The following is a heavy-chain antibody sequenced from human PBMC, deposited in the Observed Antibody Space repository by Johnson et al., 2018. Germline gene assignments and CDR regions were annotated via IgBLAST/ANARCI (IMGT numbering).Heavy chain of an antibody. Sequence: QVQLLESGGGVVQPGRSLRLSCAASGFTFSTYGMHWVRQAPGKGLEWVAIISYDGSNKYYEDSVKGRFTISRDNSKNTLYLQMNSLRPEDTAVYYCAGNPGQTDAFDIWGQGTMVTVSS. J-gene: IGHJ3*02. CDR2: ISYDGSNK. V-gene: IGHV3-30*03. CDR1: GFTFSTYG. CDR3: AGNPGQTDAFDI.